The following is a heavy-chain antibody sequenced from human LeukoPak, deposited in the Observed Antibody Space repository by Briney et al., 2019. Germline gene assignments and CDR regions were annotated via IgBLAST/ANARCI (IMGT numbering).Heavy chain of an antibody. CDR3: ARDGPIAAAGTGWFDP. CDR2: IKQDGSEK. D-gene: IGHD6-13*01. J-gene: IGHJ5*02. Sequence: PGGSLRLSCAASGFTFSSYWMSWVRQAPGKGLEWVANIKQDGSEKYYVDSVKGRFTISRDNAKNSLYLQMNSLRAEDTAVYYCARDGPIAAAGTGWFDPWGQGTLVTVSS. CDR1: GFTFSSYW. V-gene: IGHV3-7*01.